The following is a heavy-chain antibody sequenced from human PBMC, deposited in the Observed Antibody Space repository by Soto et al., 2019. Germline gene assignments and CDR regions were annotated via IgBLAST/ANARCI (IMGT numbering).Heavy chain of an antibody. CDR2: ISSNGRST. CDR1: GFTFSAYA. J-gene: IGHJ4*02. CDR3: ARDRCTNGVCYAPSDY. Sequence: GGSLRLSCATSGFTFSAYAMHWVRQAPGKGLENVSAISSNGRSTYYANSVKGRFTISRDNSKNTLYLQMDSLRAEDMVFYYCARDRCTNGVCYAPSDYWGQGTLVTVSS. D-gene: IGHD2-8*01. V-gene: IGHV3-64*01.